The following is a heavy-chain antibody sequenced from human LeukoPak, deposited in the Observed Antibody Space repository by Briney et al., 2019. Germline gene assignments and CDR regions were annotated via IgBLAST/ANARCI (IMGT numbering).Heavy chain of an antibody. Sequence: PSETLSLTCTVSGGSISSYYWSWIRQPPGKGLEWIGYIYYSGSTNYNPSLKSRVTISVDTSKNQFSLKLSSVTAADTAVYYCARDGAAAGFDYWGQGTLVTVSP. CDR2: IYYSGST. J-gene: IGHJ4*02. V-gene: IGHV4-59*01. CDR1: GGSISSYY. D-gene: IGHD6-13*01. CDR3: ARDGAAAGFDY.